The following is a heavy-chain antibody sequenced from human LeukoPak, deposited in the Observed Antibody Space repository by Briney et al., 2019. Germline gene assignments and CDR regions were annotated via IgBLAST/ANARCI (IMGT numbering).Heavy chain of an antibody. CDR3: ASGYARSARHQSDF. CDR1: GFTFSDYW. V-gene: IGHV3-74*01. Sequence: PGGSLRVSCVVSGFTFSDYWMHWVRQTPGKGLVWVSRINSDGSNTNYAGSVKGRFTISRDNAKNTLYLQMNSLRVEDTAVYYCASGYARSARHQSDFWGQGTVVTVSP. CDR2: INSDGSNT. J-gene: IGHJ4*02. D-gene: IGHD5-12*01.